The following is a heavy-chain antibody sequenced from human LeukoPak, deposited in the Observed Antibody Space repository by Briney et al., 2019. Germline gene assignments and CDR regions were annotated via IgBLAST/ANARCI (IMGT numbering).Heavy chain of an antibody. CDR1: GGIFSSYA. Sequence: GASVKVSCKTSGGIFSSYAIAWVRQAPGQGLEWMGATVPIFATIYYAQNFQGRVTITTDESTSTAYMELSSLRSEDTAVYYCARDLRVWFGELLYVYFDYWGQGTLVTVSS. J-gene: IGHJ4*02. CDR2: TVPIFATI. CDR3: ARDLRVWFGELLYVYFDY. V-gene: IGHV1-69*05. D-gene: IGHD3-10*01.